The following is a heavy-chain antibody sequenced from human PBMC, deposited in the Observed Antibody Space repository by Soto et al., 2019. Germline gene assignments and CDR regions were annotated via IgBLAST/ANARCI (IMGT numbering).Heavy chain of an antibody. CDR3: ARDSYSSSWYGDY. V-gene: IGHV1-2*02. D-gene: IGHD6-13*01. CDR1: GYTFTGYY. Sequence: ASVKVSCKASGYTFTGYYMHWVRQAPGQGLEWMGWINPNSGGTNYAQKFQGRVTMTRDTSISTAYMELSRLRSDDTAVYYCARDSYSSSWYGDYWGQGTLVTVS. J-gene: IGHJ4*02. CDR2: INPNSGGT.